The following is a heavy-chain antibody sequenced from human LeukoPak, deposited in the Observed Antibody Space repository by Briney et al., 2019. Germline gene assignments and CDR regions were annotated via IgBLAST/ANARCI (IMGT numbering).Heavy chain of an antibody. D-gene: IGHD2-15*01. CDR2: INGDGTTT. CDR1: GFTFSDYF. CDR3: ARRVDATRWLDP. J-gene: IGHJ5*02. Sequence: GGSLRLSCSASGFTFSDYFMHWVRQAPGEGLVWVSRINGDGTTTIYADSVKGRFTISRDNAKNTLYLQMNSLRAEDTAIYYCARRVDATRWLDPWGQGTLVTVSS. V-gene: IGHV3-74*01.